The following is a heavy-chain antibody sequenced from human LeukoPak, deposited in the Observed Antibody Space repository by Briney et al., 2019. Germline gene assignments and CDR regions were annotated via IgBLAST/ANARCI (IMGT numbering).Heavy chain of an antibody. V-gene: IGHV1-69*13. CDR2: IIPIFGTA. Sequence: SVKVSCKASGGTFSSYAISWVRQAPGQGLEWMGGIIPIFGTANYAQKFQGRVTITADESTSTAYMELSNLRSEDTAVYYCARDGSGSYYTWFDPWGQGTLVTVSS. CDR3: ARDGSGSYYTWFDP. CDR1: GGTFSSYA. D-gene: IGHD3-10*01. J-gene: IGHJ5*02.